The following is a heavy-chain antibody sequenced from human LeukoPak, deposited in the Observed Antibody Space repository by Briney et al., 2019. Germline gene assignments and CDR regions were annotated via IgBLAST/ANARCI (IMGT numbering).Heavy chain of an antibody. CDR2: IHDSGST. V-gene: IGHV4-59*01. D-gene: IGHD2-2*01. Sequence: SETLSLTCTVSGGSISGYYWSWIRQPPGKGLEWIGFIHDSGSTYYNDSLKSRVTISVDTSKNQLSLNLRSVAAADTAIYYCARSRPVHCSIISCYGLDPFAYWGQGTLVTVSS. CDR1: GGSISGYY. J-gene: IGHJ4*02. CDR3: ARSRPVHCSIISCYGLDPFAY.